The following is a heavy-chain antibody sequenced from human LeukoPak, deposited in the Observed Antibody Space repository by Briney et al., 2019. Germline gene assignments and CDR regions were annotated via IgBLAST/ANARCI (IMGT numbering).Heavy chain of an antibody. V-gene: IGHV3-23*01. J-gene: IGHJ3*01. CDR2: ISGSGGNT. CDR1: GYTFINYV. D-gene: IGHD4-11*01. Sequence: GGSLRLPCADSGYTFINYVMSWVRQAPGKGLEWVSAISGSGGNTYYADSVKGRFTISRDNSKNTLYLQMNSLRAEDAAVYYCANQYSKGDLWGQGTMVTVSS. CDR3: ANQYSKGDL.